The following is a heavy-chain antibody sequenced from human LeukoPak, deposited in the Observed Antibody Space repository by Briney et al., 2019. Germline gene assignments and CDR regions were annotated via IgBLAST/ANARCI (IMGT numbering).Heavy chain of an antibody. V-gene: IGHV4-39*01. D-gene: IGHD6-19*01. J-gene: IGHJ6*03. CDR3: SRYSSGWDYGYYMDV. CDR1: GGSISSSSYY. CDR2: IYYSGST. Sequence: SETLSLTCTVSGGSISSSSYYWGWIRQPPGKGLEWIGSIYYSGSTYYNPSLKSRVTISVDTSKNQFSLKLSSVTAADTAVYYCSRYSSGWDYGYYMDVWGKGTTVTISS.